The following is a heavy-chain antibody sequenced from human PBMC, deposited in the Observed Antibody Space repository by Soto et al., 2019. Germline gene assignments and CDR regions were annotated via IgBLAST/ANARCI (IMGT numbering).Heavy chain of an antibody. CDR1: GGSISSGGYY. V-gene: IGHV4-31*03. D-gene: IGHD3-16*01. CDR3: AREYIWGSDLTYMDV. Sequence: SETLSLTCTVSGGSISSGGYYWSWIRQHPGKGLEWIGYIYYSGSTYYNPSLKSRVTISVDTSTSTAYMELRSLRSDDTAVYYCAREYIWGSDLTYMDVWGKGTTVTVSS. J-gene: IGHJ6*03. CDR2: IYYSGST.